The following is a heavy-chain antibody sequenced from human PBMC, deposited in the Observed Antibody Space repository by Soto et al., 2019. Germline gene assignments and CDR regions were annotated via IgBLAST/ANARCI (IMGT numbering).Heavy chain of an antibody. CDR2: IIPIFGTA. CDR1: GGTFSSYA. CDR3: ASGYYYDSSGYSYHDY. J-gene: IGHJ4*02. V-gene: IGHV1-69*13. Sequence: ASVKVSCKASGGTFSSYAISWVRQAPGQGLEWMGGIIPIFGTANYAQKFQGRVTITADESTSTAYMELSSLRSEDTAVYYCASGYYYDSSGYSYHDYWGQGTLVTVSS. D-gene: IGHD3-22*01.